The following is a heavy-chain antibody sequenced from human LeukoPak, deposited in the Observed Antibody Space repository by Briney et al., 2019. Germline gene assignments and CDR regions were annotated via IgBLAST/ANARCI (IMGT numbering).Heavy chain of an antibody. D-gene: IGHD2-2*01. CDR1: GGTFSSYA. Sequence: ASVKVSCKASGGTFSSYAISWVRQAPGQGLEWMGRIIPILGIANYAQKFQGRVTITADESTSTAYMELSSLRSEDTAVYYCASPYCSSTSCQLNYYMDVWGKGTTVTVSS. CDR2: IIPILGIA. V-gene: IGHV1-69*04. CDR3: ASPYCSSTSCQLNYYMDV. J-gene: IGHJ6*03.